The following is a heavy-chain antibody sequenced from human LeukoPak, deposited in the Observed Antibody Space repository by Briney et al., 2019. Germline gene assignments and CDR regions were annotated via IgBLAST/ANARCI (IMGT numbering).Heavy chain of an antibody. D-gene: IGHD5-18*01. CDR3: AAGRPYSLLDY. CDR1: GSSLTELS. J-gene: IGHJ4*02. CDR2: FDVIDGET. Sequence: GASVKVSCTVSGSSLTELSLYWVRQAPGKGLEWMGGFDVIDGETFYAQKFQGRVTMTEDSSADTAYMELRSLTSDDTALYYCAAGRPYSLLDYWRQGTLVTVSS. V-gene: IGHV1-24*01.